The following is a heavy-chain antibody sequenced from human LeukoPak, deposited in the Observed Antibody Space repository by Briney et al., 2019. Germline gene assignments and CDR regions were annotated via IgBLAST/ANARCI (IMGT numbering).Heavy chain of an antibody. J-gene: IGHJ4*02. V-gene: IGHV4-59*01. CDR3: AKAVVAATGYYFDY. CDR1: GGSINNYY. CDR2: IYYSGST. Sequence: SETLSLTCTVSGGSINNYYWSWIRQPPGKGLEWIGYIYYSGSTNYNPSLKSRVTMSVDTSKNQFSLKLSSVTAADTAVYYCAKAVVAATGYYFDYWGQGTLVTVSS. D-gene: IGHD2-15*01.